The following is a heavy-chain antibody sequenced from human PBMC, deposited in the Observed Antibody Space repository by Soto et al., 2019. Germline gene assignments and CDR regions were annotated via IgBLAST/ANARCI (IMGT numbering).Heavy chain of an antibody. D-gene: IGHD2-15*01. CDR2: MNPNSGNI. Sequence: QVQLVQSGAEVKKPGASVKVSCKASGYTFTSYDMNWVRQATGQGLEWMGWMNPNSGNIDYAQKLHVRVTITTNNSKLKAYMELSNLISEDAYVYYCARSHVLVCSPVWFDPWGQGTLVTVSS. CDR1: GYTFTSYD. J-gene: IGHJ5*02. CDR3: ARSHVLVCSPVWFDP. V-gene: IGHV1-8*01.